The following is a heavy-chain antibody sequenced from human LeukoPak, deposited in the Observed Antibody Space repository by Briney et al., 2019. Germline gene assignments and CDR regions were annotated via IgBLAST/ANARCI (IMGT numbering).Heavy chain of an antibody. V-gene: IGHV4-4*07. D-gene: IGHD3-10*01. CDR1: GGSISGYY. CDR3: ARDRGNYDAFDI. J-gene: IGHJ3*02. CDR2: IYTSGST. Sequence: SETLSLTCTVSGGSISGYYWSWIRQPAGKGLEWIGRIYTSGSTNYNSSLKSRVTMSVDTSKNQFSLKLSSVTAADTAVYYCARDRGNYDAFDIWGQGTMVTVSS.